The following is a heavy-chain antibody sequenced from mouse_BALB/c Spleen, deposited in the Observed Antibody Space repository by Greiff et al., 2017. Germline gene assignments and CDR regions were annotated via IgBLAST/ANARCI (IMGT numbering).Heavy chain of an antibody. CDR2: ISSGGST. V-gene: IGHV5-6-5*01. CDR3: ARGYGTYGGAMDY. Sequence: EVKLMESGGGLVKPGGSLKLSCAASGFTFSSYAMSWVRQTPEKRLEWVASISSGGSTYYPDSVKGRFTISRDNARNILYLQMSSLRSEDTAMYYCARGYGTYGGAMDYWGQGTSVTVSS. J-gene: IGHJ4*01. D-gene: IGHD2-1*01. CDR1: GFTFSSYA.